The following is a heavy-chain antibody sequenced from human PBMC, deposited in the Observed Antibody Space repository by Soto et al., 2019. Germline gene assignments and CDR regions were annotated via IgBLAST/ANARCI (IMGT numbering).Heavy chain of an antibody. J-gene: IGHJ6*02. V-gene: IGHV3-30-3*01. CDR2: ISYDGSNK. D-gene: IGHD4-17*01. CDR1: GFTFSSYA. Sequence: GGSLRLSCAASGFTFSSYAMHWVRQAPGKGLEWVAVISYDGSNKYYADSVKGRFTISRDNSKNTLYLQMNSLRAEDTAVYYCARPSYGDSDYYYYGMDVWGQGTTVTVSS. CDR3: ARPSYGDSDYYYYGMDV.